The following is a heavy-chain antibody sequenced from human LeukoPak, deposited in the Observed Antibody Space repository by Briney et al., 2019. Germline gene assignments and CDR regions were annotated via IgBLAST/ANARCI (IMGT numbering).Heavy chain of an antibody. CDR2: IKQDGSEK. CDR3: ARGPPTRYMVRGVIDY. J-gene: IGHJ4*02. V-gene: IGHV3-7*03. D-gene: IGHD3-10*01. Sequence: GGCLGLSCEASGFTFSSYWMTWVRQAPGKGLEWVANIKQDGSEKYYVHSVKGRFTISRDNAKNSLYLQMNSLRVEDTAVYYCARGPPTRYMVRGVIDYWGQGTLVTVSS. CDR1: GFTFSSYW.